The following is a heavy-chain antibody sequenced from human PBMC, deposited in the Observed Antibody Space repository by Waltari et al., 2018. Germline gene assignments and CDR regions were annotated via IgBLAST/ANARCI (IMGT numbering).Heavy chain of an antibody. D-gene: IGHD2-15*01. CDR3: AAHIVVVVAATFDY. Sequence: QVQLVQSGAEVKKPGSSVKVSCKASGGTFSSYAISWVRQAPGQGLEWRGGSSPSFGKANYAQKLQVRVTSTTDESTSTAYMELSSLRSEDTAVYYCAAHIVVVVAATFDYGGQGTLVTVSS. CDR2: SSPSFGKA. J-gene: IGHJ4*02. CDR1: GGTFSSYA. V-gene: IGHV1-69*05.